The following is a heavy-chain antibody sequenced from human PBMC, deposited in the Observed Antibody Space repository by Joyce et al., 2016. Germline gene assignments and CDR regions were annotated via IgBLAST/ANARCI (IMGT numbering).Heavy chain of an antibody. J-gene: IGHJ4*02. D-gene: IGHD2/OR15-2a*01. Sequence: QLQLQESGPGLVKSSETLSLTCTVSGGSISSTSYYWDWIRQSPGKGLEWIGNINYNGTTYYNPSLKSRVTMSVDTSKNQFSLKLRSVTAADRAVYYCGTICACKFRDPGPQTWGQGTLVTVSS. CDR1: GGSISSTSYY. CDR2: INYNGTT. CDR3: GTICACKFRDPGPQT. V-gene: IGHV4-39*01.